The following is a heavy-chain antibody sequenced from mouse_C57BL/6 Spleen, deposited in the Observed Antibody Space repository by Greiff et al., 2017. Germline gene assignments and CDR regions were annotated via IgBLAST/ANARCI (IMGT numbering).Heavy chain of an antibody. D-gene: IGHD1-1*01. Sequence: EVQLVESGGDLVKPGGSLKLSCAASGFTFSSSGMSWVRQTPNKRLEWVATISSGGSYTYYPDSVKGRFTISRDNAKNTLYLQMSSLKSEDTAMYYGAREAGSSSYAMEDWGKGTSVTVSS. CDR3: AREAGSSSYAMED. V-gene: IGHV5-6*01. CDR2: ISSGGSYT. CDR1: GFTFSSSG. J-gene: IGHJ4*01.